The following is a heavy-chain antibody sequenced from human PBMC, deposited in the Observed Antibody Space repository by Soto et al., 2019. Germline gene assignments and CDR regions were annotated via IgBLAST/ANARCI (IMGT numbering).Heavy chain of an antibody. CDR1: GYTFTTHY. D-gene: IGHD1-7*01. V-gene: IGHV1-46*03. J-gene: IGHJ6*02. CDR2: IDPRSGIA. Sequence: QVQLVQSGAEVKKPGASVKVSCNASGYTFTTHYIHWVRQAPGQGPEWMGIIDPRSGIAGYAQRFQVSVTMSRDTPSSTFYMELSILRSEDTAVSYCARGNYLQYYDYGFDVWGRGTTLTVS. CDR3: ARGNYLQYYDYGFDV.